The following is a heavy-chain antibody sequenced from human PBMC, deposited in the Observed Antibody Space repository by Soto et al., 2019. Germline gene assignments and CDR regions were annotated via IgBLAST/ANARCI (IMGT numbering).Heavy chain of an antibody. CDR1: GFTFSGYA. J-gene: IGHJ4*02. Sequence: GGSLRLSCAASGFTFSGYAMTWVRQAPGKGLEWVSTMSGSDGSTYYADSVKGRFTISRDNSKNTLYLQMNSLRAEDTAVYYCAKDLDYGDYVGYFDNWGQGTLVTVSS. D-gene: IGHD4-17*01. CDR3: AKDLDYGDYVGYFDN. V-gene: IGHV3-23*01. CDR2: MSGSDGST.